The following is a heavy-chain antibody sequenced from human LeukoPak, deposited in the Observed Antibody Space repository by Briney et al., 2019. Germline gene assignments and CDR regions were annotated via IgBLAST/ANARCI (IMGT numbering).Heavy chain of an antibody. V-gene: IGHV3-74*01. CDR1: GFTFGSYW. CDR3: ARTVPGYFFDS. CDR2: INTDGSST. D-gene: IGHD3-10*01. Sequence: GGSLRLSCAASGFTFGSYWRHWVRQAPGMGLVWVSRINTDGSSTTYADSVKGRFTISRDSAKNTLYLQMNSLRAEDTAVYYCARTVPGYFFDSWGQGTLVTVSS. J-gene: IGHJ4*02.